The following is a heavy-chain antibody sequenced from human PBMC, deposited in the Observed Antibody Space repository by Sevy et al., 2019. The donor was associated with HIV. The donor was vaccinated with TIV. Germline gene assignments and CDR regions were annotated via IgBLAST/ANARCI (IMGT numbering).Heavy chain of an antibody. CDR1: GFTFSSYS. CDR2: ISSSSSYI. CDR3: ARDWAAVVVPAAMRGGRIQH. D-gene: IGHD2-2*01. J-gene: IGHJ1*01. V-gene: IGHV3-21*01. Sequence: GGSLRLSCAASGFTFSSYSMNWVRQAPGKGLEWVSSISSSSSYIYYADSVKGRFTISRDNAKNSLYLQMNSLRAEDTAVYYCARDWAAVVVPAAMRGGRIQHWGQGTLVTVSS.